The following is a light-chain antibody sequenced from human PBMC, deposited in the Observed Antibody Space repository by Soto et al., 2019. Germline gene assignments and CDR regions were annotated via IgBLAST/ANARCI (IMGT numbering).Light chain of an antibody. J-gene: IGKJ4*01. V-gene: IGKV3-15*01. CDR1: QSVSDN. CDR3: QQYNNWPPLT. CDR2: GAS. Sequence: EIVLTQSPATLSVSPGERATLSCRASQSVSDNLAWYQQKPGQAPRHLIYGASTRATGVPARFSGSGSGTEFTLTISSLQSEDFAVYYCQQYNNWPPLTFGGGTTVEIK.